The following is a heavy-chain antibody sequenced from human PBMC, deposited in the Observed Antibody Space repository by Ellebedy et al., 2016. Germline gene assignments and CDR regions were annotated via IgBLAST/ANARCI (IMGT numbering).Heavy chain of an antibody. D-gene: IGHD3-10*01. CDR2: INAGNGNT. CDR1: GYTFTGYY. Sequence: ASVKVSXXASGYTFTGYYMHWVRQAPGQRLEWMGWINAGNGNTKYSQKFQGRVTITRDTSASTAYMELSSLRSEDTAVYYCARESESDAFDIWGQGTMVTVSS. V-gene: IGHV1-3*01. J-gene: IGHJ3*02. CDR3: ARESESDAFDI.